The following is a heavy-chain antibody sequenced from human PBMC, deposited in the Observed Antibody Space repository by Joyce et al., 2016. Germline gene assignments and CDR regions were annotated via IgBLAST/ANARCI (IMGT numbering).Heavy chain of an antibody. CDR3: ARVGSSWSFGY. Sequence: QVQLQESGPGLVKPSETLSLTCTVSGDYIGTYYWNWIRQPPGKGLEWIGYIFYTGSNNYNPSLKSRVTMSVDMSKNQFALNLNSVTAADTAVYYCARVGSSWSFGYWGQGTLVTVSS. J-gene: IGHJ4*02. D-gene: IGHD6-13*01. CDR1: GDYIGTYY. V-gene: IGHV4-59*01. CDR2: IFYTGSN.